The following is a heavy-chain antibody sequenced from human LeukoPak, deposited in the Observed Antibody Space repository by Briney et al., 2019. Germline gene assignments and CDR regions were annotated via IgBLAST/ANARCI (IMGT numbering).Heavy chain of an antibody. D-gene: IGHD3-3*01. CDR1: GFTFSSYA. CDR3: ARREWFWSGHDAFDI. Sequence: PGGSLRLSCAASGFTFSSYAMHWVRQAPGKGLEWVAVISYDGSNKYYADSVKGRFTISRDNSKNTLYLQMNSLRAEDTAVYYCARREWFWSGHDAFDIWGQGTMVTVSS. V-gene: IGHV3-30-3*01. CDR2: ISYDGSNK. J-gene: IGHJ3*02.